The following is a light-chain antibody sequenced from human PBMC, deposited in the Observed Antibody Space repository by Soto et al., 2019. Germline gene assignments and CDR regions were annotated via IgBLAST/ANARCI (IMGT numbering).Light chain of an antibody. J-gene: IGLJ3*02. Sequence: QTALTQPPSVSGAPGQRVTLSCTGNSSNLGAGYDVHWYQQLPGAAPKLVIFGNRNRPSGVPERFSGSKSGTSASLAITGFQAEDDADYYCQAYDYSLTASVFGGGTKVTVL. CDR2: GNR. V-gene: IGLV1-40*01. CDR3: QAYDYSLTASV. CDR1: SSNLGAGYD.